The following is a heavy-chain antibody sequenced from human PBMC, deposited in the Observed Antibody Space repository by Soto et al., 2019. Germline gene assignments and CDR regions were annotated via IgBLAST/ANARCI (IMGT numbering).Heavy chain of an antibody. V-gene: IGHV3-30*18. CDR3: SKDHRSGRWYSGAFDM. Sequence: GGSLRLSCAASGFSFRDYGMHWVRQAPGKGLEWVAVILHDGSLKYYADSVKGRFTISRDNSKNTLYLQTNSLRPEDTGVYYCSKDHRSGRWYSGAFDMWGQGTMVTFSS. J-gene: IGHJ3*02. CDR1: GFSFRDYG. D-gene: IGHD6-13*01. CDR2: ILHDGSLK.